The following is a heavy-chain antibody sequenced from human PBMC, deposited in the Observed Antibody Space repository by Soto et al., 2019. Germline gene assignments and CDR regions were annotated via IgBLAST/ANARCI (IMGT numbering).Heavy chain of an antibody. CDR2: ISGSGGST. Sequence: PGGSLRLSCAASGFTFSSYAMSWVRQAPGKGLEWVAAISGSGGSTYYADSVKGRFTISRDNSKNTLYLQMNSLRAGDTAVYYCAKDPEKLVATIIIFDYWGQGTLVTVSS. J-gene: IGHJ4*02. CDR3: AKDPEKLVATIIIFDY. CDR1: GFTFSSYA. D-gene: IGHD5-12*01. V-gene: IGHV3-23*01.